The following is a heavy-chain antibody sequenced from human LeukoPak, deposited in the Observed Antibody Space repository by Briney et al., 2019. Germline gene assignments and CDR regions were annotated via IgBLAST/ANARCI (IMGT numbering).Heavy chain of an antibody. J-gene: IGHJ4*02. D-gene: IGHD1-26*01. CDR1: GGTFSSYA. V-gene: IGHV1-69*13. CDR3: ARDRTVVTLSGSQTYYFDY. CDR2: IIPIFGTA. Sequence: ASVKVSCKASGGTFSSYAISWVRQAPGQGLEWMGGIIPIFGTANYAQKFQGRVTITADESTSTAYMELSSLRSEDTAVYYCARDRTVVTLSGSQTYYFDYWGQGTLVTVSS.